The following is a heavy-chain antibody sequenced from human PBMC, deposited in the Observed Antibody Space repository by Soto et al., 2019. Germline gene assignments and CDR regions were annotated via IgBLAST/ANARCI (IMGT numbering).Heavy chain of an antibody. CDR2: ISSSSSYI. Sequence: PGGSLRLSCAASGFTFSSYSMNWVRQAPGKGLEWVSSISSSSSYIYYADSVKGRFTISRDNAKNSLYLQMNSLRSEDTAVYYCARGRTWYSSGWGSYYYYGMDVWGQGTTVTVSS. V-gene: IGHV3-21*04. J-gene: IGHJ6*02. D-gene: IGHD6-19*01. CDR3: ARGRTWYSSGWGSYYYYGMDV. CDR1: GFTFSSYS.